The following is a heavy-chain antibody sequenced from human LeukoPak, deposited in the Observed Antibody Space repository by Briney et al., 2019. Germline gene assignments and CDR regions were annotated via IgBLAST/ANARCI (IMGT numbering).Heavy chain of an antibody. CDR1: GGSFSGYY. CDR2: IDHSGST. D-gene: IGHD4-23*01. J-gene: IGHJ4*02. Sequence: PSETLSLPCAVYGGSFSGYYWSWLRQPPGKGLEWIGEIDHSGSTNYNPSLKSRVTISVDTSKNQFSLKLSSVTAADTAVYYCARGPNYGGNSKDFDYWGQGTLVTVSS. V-gene: IGHV4-34*01. CDR3: ARGPNYGGNSKDFDY.